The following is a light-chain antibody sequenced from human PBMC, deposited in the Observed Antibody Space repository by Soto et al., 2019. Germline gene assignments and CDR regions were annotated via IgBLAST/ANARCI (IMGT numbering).Light chain of an antibody. V-gene: IGLV1-40*01. CDR1: SSNIGAGYD. CDR3: QSYDTGLSGSRV. CDR2: GSK. Sequence: QSVLTQPPSVSGAPGQTVTISCTGSSSNIGAGYDVHWYQQLPGTAPKLLIYGSKNRPPGVPDRFSGSRSDTSASLAITGLQADDEADYYCQSYDTGLSGSRVFGSGTKVTVL. J-gene: IGLJ1*01.